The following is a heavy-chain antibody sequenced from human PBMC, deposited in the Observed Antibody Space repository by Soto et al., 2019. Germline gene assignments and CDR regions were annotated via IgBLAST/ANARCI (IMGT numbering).Heavy chain of an antibody. CDR2: IYYSGST. CDR3: ARTQVAAAGIYYYYYYMDV. D-gene: IGHD6-13*01. V-gene: IGHV4-59*01. J-gene: IGHJ6*03. Sequence: PSETLSLTCTVSGGSISSYYWSWIRQPPGKGLEWIGYIYYSGSTNYNPSLKSRVTISVDTSKNQFSLKLSSVTAADTAVYYCARTQVAAAGIYYYYYYMDVWGKGTTVTVSS. CDR1: GGSISSYY.